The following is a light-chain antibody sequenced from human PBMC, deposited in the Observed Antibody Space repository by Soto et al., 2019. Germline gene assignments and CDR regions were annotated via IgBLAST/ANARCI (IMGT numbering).Light chain of an antibody. CDR3: SSYKTSSTPFV. V-gene: IGLV2-14*01. Sequence: QSALTQPASVSGSPGQSITISCTGTSSDVGGYHYVSWYQQHPGKAPKLMIYDVNNRPSGVSNRFSGSKSGNTASLTISGLQAEDEADYFCSSYKTSSTPFVFGTGTKLTVL. CDR2: DVN. CDR1: SSDVGGYHY. J-gene: IGLJ1*01.